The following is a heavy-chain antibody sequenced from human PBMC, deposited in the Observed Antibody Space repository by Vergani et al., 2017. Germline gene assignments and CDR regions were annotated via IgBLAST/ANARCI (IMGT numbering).Heavy chain of an antibody. J-gene: IGHJ4*02. V-gene: IGHV3-30*18. D-gene: IGHD4-17*01. CDR2: ISYDGSNK. CDR3: AKVWDVNDYGDYFDY. Sequence: QVQLVESGGGVVQPGRSLRLSCAASGFTFSSYGMHWVRQAPGRGLEWVGVISYDGSNKYYADSVKGRFTISRDNSKNTLYLQMNSLRAEDTAVYYCAKVWDVNDYGDYFDYWGQGTLVTVSS. CDR1: GFTFSSYG.